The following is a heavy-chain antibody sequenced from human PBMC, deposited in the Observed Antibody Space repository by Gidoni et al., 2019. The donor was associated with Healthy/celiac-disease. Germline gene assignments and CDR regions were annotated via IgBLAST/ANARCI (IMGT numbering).Heavy chain of an antibody. J-gene: IGHJ4*02. CDR1: GGTFSSYA. V-gene: IGHV1-69*01. D-gene: IGHD2-15*01. CDR2: MIPIFGTA. CDR3: ARALEGQGGSDDY. Sequence: QVQLVQSGAAVKKHGSSVTVSCTASGGTFSSYAYSWVRQAPGQGLEWMGGMIPIFGTANYAQKFQGRVTITADESTSTAYMELSSLRSEDTAVYYCARALEGQGGSDDYWGQGTLVTVSS.